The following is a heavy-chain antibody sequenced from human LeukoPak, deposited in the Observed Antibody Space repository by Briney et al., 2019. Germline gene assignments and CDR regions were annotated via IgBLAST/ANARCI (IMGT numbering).Heavy chain of an antibody. CDR2: MYHSGST. CDR3: ARGPRGRLTFGGVNANYFDY. V-gene: IGHV4-38-2*02. J-gene: IGHJ4*02. CDR1: GYSISSAYY. Sequence: SETLSLTCSVSGYSISSAYYWGWIRQPPGKGLEWIGTMYHSGSTNYNPSLKSRVTISVDTSKNQFSLKLSSVTAADTAVYYCARGPRGRLTFGGVNANYFDYWGQGTLVTVSS. D-gene: IGHD3-16*01.